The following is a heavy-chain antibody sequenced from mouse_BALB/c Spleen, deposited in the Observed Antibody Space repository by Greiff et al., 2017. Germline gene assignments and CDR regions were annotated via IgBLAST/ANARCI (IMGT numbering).Heavy chain of an antibody. CDR3: ARGDGYYDYYAMDY. Sequence: QVQLKESGPGLVAPSQSLSITCTVSGFSLTSYGVHWVRQPPGKGLEWLGVIWAGGSTNYNSALMSRLSISKDNSKSQVFLKMNSLQTDDTAMYYCARGDGYYDYYAMDYWGQGTSVTVSS. D-gene: IGHD2-3*01. CDR2: IWAGGST. V-gene: IGHV2-9*02. CDR1: GFSLTSYG. J-gene: IGHJ4*01.